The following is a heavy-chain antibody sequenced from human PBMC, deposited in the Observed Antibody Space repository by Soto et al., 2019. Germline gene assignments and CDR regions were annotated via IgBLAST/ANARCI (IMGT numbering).Heavy chain of an antibody. J-gene: IGHJ4*02. V-gene: IGHV4-34*01. CDR3: ASINGRWRDFDY. CDR1: GGSFSGYY. D-gene: IGHD2-15*01. Sequence: ETLSLTCAVHGGSFSGYYWSWIRQPPGKGLEWIGEINHSGSTNYNPSLKSRVTISVDTSKNQFSLKLSSVTAADTAVYYCASINGRWRDFDYWGQGTLVTVSS. CDR2: INHSGST.